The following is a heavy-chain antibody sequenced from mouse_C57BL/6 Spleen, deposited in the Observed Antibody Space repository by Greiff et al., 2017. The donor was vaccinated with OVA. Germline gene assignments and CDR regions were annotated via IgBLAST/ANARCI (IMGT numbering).Heavy chain of an antibody. Sequence: VQLKESGAELVRPGASVTLSCKASGYTFTDYEMHWVKQTPVHGLEWIGAIDPETGGTAYNQKFKGKAILTADKSSSTAYMELRSLTSEDSAVYYCTRGGDGYYGEFDYWGQGTTLTVAS. CDR1: GYTFTDYE. V-gene: IGHV1-15*01. J-gene: IGHJ2*01. CDR3: TRGGDGYYGEFDY. CDR2: IDPETGGT. D-gene: IGHD2-3*01.